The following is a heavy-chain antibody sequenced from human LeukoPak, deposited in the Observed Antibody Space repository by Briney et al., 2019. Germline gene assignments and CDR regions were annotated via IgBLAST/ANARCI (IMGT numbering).Heavy chain of an antibody. Sequence: GASVKVSCKASGGTFSSYAISWVRQAPGQGLEWMGGIIPIFGTANYAQKFQGRVTITADESTSTAYMELSSLRSGDTAVYYCARDGGDSSGYYHDAFDIWGQGTMVTVSS. J-gene: IGHJ3*02. CDR1: GGTFSSYA. CDR3: ARDGGDSSGYYHDAFDI. CDR2: IIPIFGTA. D-gene: IGHD3-22*01. V-gene: IGHV1-69*13.